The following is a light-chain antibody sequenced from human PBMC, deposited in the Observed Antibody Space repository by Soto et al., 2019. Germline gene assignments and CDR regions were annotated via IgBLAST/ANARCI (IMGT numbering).Light chain of an antibody. CDR1: SSDVGGYNY. J-gene: IGLJ1*01. CDR3: CSYAGSYTYV. Sequence: SVLTQPRSVSGSPGQSVTISCTGTSSDVGGYNYVSWYQQHPGKAPKLMIYDVRERPSGVPDRFSGSRSGNTASPTISGLQAEDEADYYCCSYAGSYTYVFGIGTKVTV. V-gene: IGLV2-11*01. CDR2: DVR.